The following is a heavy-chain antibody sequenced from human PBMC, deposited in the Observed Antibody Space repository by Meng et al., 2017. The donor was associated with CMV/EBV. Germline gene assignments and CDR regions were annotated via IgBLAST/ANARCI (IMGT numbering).Heavy chain of an antibody. CDR2: ISAYNGNT. D-gene: IGHD3-10*01. V-gene: IGHV1-18*01. CDR3: AAYPQTMVRGVALWGAFDY. J-gene: IGHJ4*02. CDR1: GYTFTSYG. Sequence: QVQLVESGAEVKKPGASVKVSCKASGYTFTSYGISWVRQAPGQGLERMGWISAYNGNTNYAQKLQGRVTMTTDTSTSTAYMELRSLRSDDTAVYYCAAYPQTMVRGVALWGAFDYWGQGTLVTVSS.